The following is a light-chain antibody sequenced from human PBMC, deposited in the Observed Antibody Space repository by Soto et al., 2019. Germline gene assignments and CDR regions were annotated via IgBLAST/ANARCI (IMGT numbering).Light chain of an antibody. CDR1: QSIVRN. CDR2: TAS. V-gene: IGKV1-39*01. Sequence: IQMTQSPSSLSASVGDRVTITCRASQSIVRNLNCYQQKPGKAPELLIYTASNLESGVPSRFSGSGSGTDFALTISSLQPEDSAVYYCQQSPSTPLSFGGGTKVEFK. CDR3: QQSPSTPLS. J-gene: IGKJ4*01.